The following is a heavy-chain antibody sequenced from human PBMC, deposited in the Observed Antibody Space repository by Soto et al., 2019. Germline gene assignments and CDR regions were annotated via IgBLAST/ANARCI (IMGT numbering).Heavy chain of an antibody. CDR1: GFTFSNYA. V-gene: IGHV3-23*01. J-gene: IGHJ3*02. CDR2: ISGSTSTTI. Sequence: EVPLLESGGDLVQPGGSLRLSCAASGFTFSNYAMTWVRQAPGKGLEWVSTISGSTSTTIYYADSVKGRFTISRDNSKTTLYLQMSSLSAEDTAVYYCANDLSWGRPRDAFDIWGQGTMVTVSS. D-gene: IGHD3-16*01. CDR3: ANDLSWGRPRDAFDI.